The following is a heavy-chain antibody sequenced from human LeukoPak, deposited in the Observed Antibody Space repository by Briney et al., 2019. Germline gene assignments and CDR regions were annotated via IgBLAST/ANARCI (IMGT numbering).Heavy chain of an antibody. J-gene: IGHJ4*02. V-gene: IGHV1-69*04. D-gene: IGHD3-22*01. CDR1: GGTFSSYT. CDR2: IIPILGIA. Sequence: SVKVSCKASGGTFSSYTISWVRQAPGQGLEWMGRIIPILGIANYAQKFQGRVTITADKSTSTAYMELSSLRSEDTAVYYCAREEDYYDSSGYPFVSDYWGQGTLVTVSS. CDR3: AREEDYYDSSGYPFVSDY.